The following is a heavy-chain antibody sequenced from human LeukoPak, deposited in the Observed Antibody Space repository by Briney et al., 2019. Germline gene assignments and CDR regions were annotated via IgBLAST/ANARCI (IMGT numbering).Heavy chain of an antibody. J-gene: IGHJ6*02. D-gene: IGHD3-9*01. CDR3: TRDLMDYDVSTGLHHYYMDV. CDR1: GFTFSSYW. V-gene: IGHV3-74*01. CDR2: INGDGRNI. Sequence: TGGSLRLSCVASGFTFSSYWMHWVRQAPGKGLVWVSRINGDGRNINYADSVRGRFTISRDNAKNTLYLQMNTLKVEDTAVYYCTRDLMDYDVSTGLHHYYMDVWGQGTTVTVSS.